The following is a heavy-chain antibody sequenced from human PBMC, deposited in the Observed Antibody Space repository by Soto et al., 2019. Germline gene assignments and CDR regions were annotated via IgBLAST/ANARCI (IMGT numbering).Heavy chain of an antibody. J-gene: IGHJ4*02. V-gene: IGHV3-30-3*01. CDR3: ARDRGRYSSGWYGHHY. CDR2: ISYDGSNK. CDR1: GFTFSSYA. D-gene: IGHD6-19*01. Sequence: GGSLRLSCAASGFTFSSYAMHWVRQAPGKGLEWVAVISYDGSNKYYADSVKGRFTISRDNSKNTLYLQMNSLRAEDTAVYYCARDRGRYSSGWYGHHYWGQGTLVTVSS.